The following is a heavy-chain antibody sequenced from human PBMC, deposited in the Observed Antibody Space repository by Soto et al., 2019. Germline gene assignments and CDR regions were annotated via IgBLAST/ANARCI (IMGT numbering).Heavy chain of an antibody. CDR1: GYSFTSYW. D-gene: IGHD3-10*01. V-gene: IGHV5-10-1*01. CDR2: IDPSDSYT. Sequence: GESLKISCKGSGYSFTSYWISWVRQMPGKGLEWMGRIDPSDSYTNYSPSFQGHVTISADKSISTAYLQWSSLKASDTAMYYCVISFGFGELLDPQTHGMDVWGQGTTVTVSS. CDR3: VISFGFGELLDPQTHGMDV. J-gene: IGHJ6*02.